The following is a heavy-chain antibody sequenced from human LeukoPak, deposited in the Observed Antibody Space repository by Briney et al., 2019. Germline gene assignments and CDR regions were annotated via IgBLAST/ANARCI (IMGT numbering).Heavy chain of an antibody. V-gene: IGHV1-2*02. Sequence: GASVKVSCKASGYTFTGYYIHWVRQAPGQGLEWMGWIYPYSGDTNYAQNFQGRVSMTRDTSISTAYMELSSLKSDDTAVYYSARDRNSGSSLDIWGQGTMLTVSS. J-gene: IGHJ3*02. CDR1: GYTFTGYY. CDR2: IYPYSGDT. D-gene: IGHD6-6*01. CDR3: ARDRNSGSSLDI.